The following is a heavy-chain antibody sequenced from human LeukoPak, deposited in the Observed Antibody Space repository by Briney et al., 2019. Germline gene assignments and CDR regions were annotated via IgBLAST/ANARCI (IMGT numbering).Heavy chain of an antibody. CDR3: ARYWSRFNY. V-gene: IGHV4-59*08. D-gene: IGHD1-1*01. CDR2: IYYSGTT. Sequence: PSETLSLTCTVSGGSISSYYWSWIRQPPGKGLEWIGYIYYSGTTNYNPSLKSRVTISVDTSKNQFSLKLSSVTAADTAVYFCARYWSRFNYWGQGTLVTVSS. CDR1: GGSISSYY. J-gene: IGHJ4*02.